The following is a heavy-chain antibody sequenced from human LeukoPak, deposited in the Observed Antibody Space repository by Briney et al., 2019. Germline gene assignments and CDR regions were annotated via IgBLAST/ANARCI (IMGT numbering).Heavy chain of an antibody. Sequence: SETLSLTCTVSGGSISSGDYYWSWIRQPPGRGLEWIGYIYYSGSTYYNPSLKSRVVISGDTSKNQFSLKLSSVTDADTAVYYCARVTFDSSGYYFDYWGQGTLVTVSS. CDR1: GGSISSGDYY. D-gene: IGHD3-22*01. CDR2: IYYSGST. CDR3: ARVTFDSSGYYFDY. V-gene: IGHV4-30-4*01. J-gene: IGHJ4*02.